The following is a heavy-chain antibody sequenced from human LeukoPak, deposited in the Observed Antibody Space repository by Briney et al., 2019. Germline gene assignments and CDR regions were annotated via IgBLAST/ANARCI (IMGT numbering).Heavy chain of an antibody. J-gene: IGHJ5*02. D-gene: IGHD2-2*01. V-gene: IGHV4-61*08. CDR2: IYYSGST. Sequence: SETLSLTCAVSGGSISSGGYSWSWIRQPPGKGLEWIGYIYYSGSTNYNSSLKTRVTISVDTSKNQLSLKLSSVTAADTAVYYCARVTSYNWFDPWGQGTLVTVSS. CDR1: GGSISSGGYS. CDR3: ARVTSYNWFDP.